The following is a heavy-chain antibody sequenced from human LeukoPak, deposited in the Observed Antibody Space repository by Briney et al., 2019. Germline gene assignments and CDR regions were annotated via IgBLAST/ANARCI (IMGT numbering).Heavy chain of an antibody. CDR2: IYYSGST. D-gene: IGHD6-19*01. CDR1: GGSISSGDYY. CDR3: ARGLAYSSGWYAYYYYYGMDV. J-gene: IGHJ6*02. Sequence: SETLSLTCTVSGGSISSGDYYWSWIRQPPGKGLGWIGYIYYSGSTYYNPSLKSRVTISEDTSKNQFSLKLSSVTAADTAVYYCARGLAYSSGWYAYYYYYGMDVWGQGTTVTVSS. V-gene: IGHV4-30-4*01.